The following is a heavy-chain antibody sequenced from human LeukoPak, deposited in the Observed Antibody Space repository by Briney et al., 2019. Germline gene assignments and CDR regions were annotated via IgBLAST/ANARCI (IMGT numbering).Heavy chain of an antibody. Sequence: PGGSLRLSYAASGFTFSSYAMHWVRQAPGKGLEWVAVISYDGSNKYYADSVKGRFTISRDNSKNTLYLQMNSLRAEDTAVYYCARDRIQLWPRYYFDYWGQGTLVTVSS. J-gene: IGHJ4*02. CDR1: GFTFSSYA. V-gene: IGHV3-30-3*01. CDR2: ISYDGSNK. CDR3: ARDRIQLWPRYYFDY. D-gene: IGHD5-18*01.